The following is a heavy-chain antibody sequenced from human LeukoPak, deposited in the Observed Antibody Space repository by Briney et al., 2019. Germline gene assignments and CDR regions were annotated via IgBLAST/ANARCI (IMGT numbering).Heavy chain of an antibody. Sequence: ASVKVSCKASGYTFTSYDINWVRQATGQGLEWMGWMNPDSGNTGYAQKFQGGVTMTRDTSVSTAYMELSSLRSEDTAVYYCARGKWELPLDYWGQGTLVTVSS. V-gene: IGHV1-8*02. CDR2: MNPDSGNT. CDR3: ARGKWELPLDY. CDR1: GYTFTSYD. D-gene: IGHD1-26*01. J-gene: IGHJ4*02.